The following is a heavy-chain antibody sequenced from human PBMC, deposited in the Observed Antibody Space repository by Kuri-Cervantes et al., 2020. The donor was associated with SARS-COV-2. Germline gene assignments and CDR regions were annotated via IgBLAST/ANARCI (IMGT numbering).Heavy chain of an antibody. CDR2: ISSSGNTI. CDR1: GFIFSDYA. J-gene: IGHJ6*02. CDR3: ARDSIVVVVAATYSYYYGMDV. V-gene: IGHV3-48*01. Sequence: GESLKISCAASGFIFSDYAMNWVRQAPGKGLEWVSYISSSGNTIYYADSVKGRFTISRDNSKNTLYLQMNSLRAEDTAVYYCARDSIVVVVAATYSYYYGMDVWGQGTTVTVSS. D-gene: IGHD2-15*01.